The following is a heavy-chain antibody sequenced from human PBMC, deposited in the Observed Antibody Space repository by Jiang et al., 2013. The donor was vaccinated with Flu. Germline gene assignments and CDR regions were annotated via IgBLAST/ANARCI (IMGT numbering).Heavy chain of an antibody. D-gene: IGHD1/OR15-1a*01. V-gene: IGHV4-59*13. J-gene: IGHJ4*02. Sequence: GPGLVKPSETLSLICSVSGASISSYQWNWIRQVPGKGLEWIGKMYNSGMVDYNPSLKSRVSISFDTPKNRVSLYLTSVTAADTGVYFCARAPNNGHFDYWGQGTVVTVSS. CDR1: GASISSYQ. CDR2: MYNSGMV. CDR3: ARAPNNGHFDY.